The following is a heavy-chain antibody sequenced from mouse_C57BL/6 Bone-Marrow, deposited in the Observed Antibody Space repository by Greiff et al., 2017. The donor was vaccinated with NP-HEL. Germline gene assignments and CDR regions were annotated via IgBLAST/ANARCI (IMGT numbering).Heavy chain of an antibody. V-gene: IGHV5-4*03. Sequence: EVMLVESGGGLVKPGGSLKLSCAASGFTFSSYAMSWVRQTPEKRLEWVATISDGGSYTYYPDNVKGRFTISRDNAKNNLYLQMSHLKSEDTAMYYCARGYYYGSSYEVDYWGQGTSVTVSS. CDR2: ISDGGSYT. CDR3: ARGYYYGSSYEVDY. CDR1: GFTFSSYA. J-gene: IGHJ4*01. D-gene: IGHD1-1*01.